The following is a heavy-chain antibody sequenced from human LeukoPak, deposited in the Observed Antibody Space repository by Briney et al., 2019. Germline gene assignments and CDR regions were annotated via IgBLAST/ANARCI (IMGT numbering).Heavy chain of an antibody. V-gene: IGHV1-69*13. CDR2: IIPIFGTA. D-gene: IGHD6-13*01. Sequence: GASVKVSCKASGYTFTGYYMHWVRQAPGQGLEYMGGIIPIFGTANYAQKFQGRVTITADESKSTAYMEMSSLRSEDTAVYYCAREGYSSSWSQDGFDPWGQGTLVTVSS. J-gene: IGHJ5*02. CDR3: AREGYSSSWSQDGFDP. CDR1: GYTFTGYY.